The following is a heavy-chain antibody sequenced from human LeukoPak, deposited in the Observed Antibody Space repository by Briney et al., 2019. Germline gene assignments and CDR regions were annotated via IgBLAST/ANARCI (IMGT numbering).Heavy chain of an antibody. CDR2: IRYDGSNK. CDR3: AKDPPLGYCSSTSCSSMA. Sequence: GGSLRLSCAASGSTFSSYGMHWVRQAPGKGLEWVAFIRYDGSNKYYADSVKGRFTISRDNSKNTLYLQMNSLRAEDTAVYYCAKDPPLGYCSSTSCSSMAWGQGTLVTVSS. V-gene: IGHV3-30*02. J-gene: IGHJ5*02. CDR1: GSTFSSYG. D-gene: IGHD2-2*01.